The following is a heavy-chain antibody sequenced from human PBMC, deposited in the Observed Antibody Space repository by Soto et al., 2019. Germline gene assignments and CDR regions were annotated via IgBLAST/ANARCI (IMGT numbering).Heavy chain of an antibody. CDR3: SRSPEVGVRGAY. D-gene: IGHD3-16*01. CDR1: GFPFSAYN. J-gene: IGHJ4*02. CDR2: ITVGSSHI. Sequence: PGGSLRLSCTGSGFPFSAYNINWVRQAPGKGLEWVSSITVGSSHIYQPNSMKGRFTISRDDAKNSVYLQFDSLRDEDTALYYCSRSPEVGVRGAYWGQGTLVTVSS. V-gene: IGHV3-21*01.